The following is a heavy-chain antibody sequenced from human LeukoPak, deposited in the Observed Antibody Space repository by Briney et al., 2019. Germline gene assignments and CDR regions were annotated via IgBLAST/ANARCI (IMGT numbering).Heavy chain of an antibody. CDR2: IYYSGST. J-gene: IGHJ4*02. CDR3: ARGGPYSSGWYYFDY. Sequence: SETLSLTCTVSGGSISSYYWSWIRQPPGKGLEWIGYIYYSGSTNYNPSLKSRVTISVDTSKNQFSLKLSSVTAADTAVYYCARGGPYSSGWYYFDYWGQGTLVTVSS. V-gene: IGHV4-59*01. D-gene: IGHD6-19*01. CDR1: GGSISSYY.